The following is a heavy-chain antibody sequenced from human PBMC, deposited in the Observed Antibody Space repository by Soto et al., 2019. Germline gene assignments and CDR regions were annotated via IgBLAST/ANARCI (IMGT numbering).Heavy chain of an antibody. CDR1: GDSVSSNSAA. Sequence: SQTLSLTCAISGDSVSSNSAAWNWIRQSPSRGLEWLGRTYYRSKWYNDYAVSVKSRITINPDTSKNQFPLQLNSVTPEDTAVYYCARDPQLLTIRGYSYYGTDVRGQATPVTVSS. CDR2: TYYRSKWYN. V-gene: IGHV6-1*01. CDR3: ARDPQLLTIRGYSYYGTDV. J-gene: IGHJ6*02. D-gene: IGHD2-21*01.